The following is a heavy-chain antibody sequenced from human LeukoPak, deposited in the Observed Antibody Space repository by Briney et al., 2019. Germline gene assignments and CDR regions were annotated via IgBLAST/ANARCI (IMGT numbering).Heavy chain of an antibody. CDR2: IRYDGSNK. CDR3: ARGGYDYGDYRFDY. Sequence: GGSLRLSCAASGFTFSSYGMHWVRQAPGKGLEWVAFIRYDGSNKYYADSVKGRFTISRDNSKNTLYLQMNSLRAEDTAVYYCARGGYDYGDYRFDYWGQGTLVTVSS. D-gene: IGHD4-17*01. V-gene: IGHV3-30*02. J-gene: IGHJ4*02. CDR1: GFTFSSYG.